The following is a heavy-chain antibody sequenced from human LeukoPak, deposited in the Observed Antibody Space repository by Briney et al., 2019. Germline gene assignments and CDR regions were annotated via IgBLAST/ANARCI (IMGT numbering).Heavy chain of an antibody. CDR3: AKVGDYYGSGKYSNFDY. J-gene: IGHJ4*02. D-gene: IGHD3-10*01. V-gene: IGHV4-4*02. CDR2: HRGNT. Sequence: HRGNTNYNPSLKSRVTLSMDKSKNQFSLKLNSVTAADTAVYYCAKVGDYYGSGKYSNFDYWGQGTLVTVSS.